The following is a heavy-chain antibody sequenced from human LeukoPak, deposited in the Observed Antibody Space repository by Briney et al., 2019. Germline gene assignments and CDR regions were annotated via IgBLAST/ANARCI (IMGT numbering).Heavy chain of an antibody. CDR1: GGSISSSSYY. J-gene: IGHJ4*02. D-gene: IGHD6-13*01. Sequence: SETLSLTCTVPGGSISSSSYYWGWIRQPPGKGLEWIGSIYYSGSTNYNLSLKSRVTISIDTSKNQFSLKLNSVTDADTAVYYCAKGEQLVYFDYWGQGTLVTVSS. CDR3: AKGEQLVYFDY. CDR2: IYYSGST. V-gene: IGHV4-39*07.